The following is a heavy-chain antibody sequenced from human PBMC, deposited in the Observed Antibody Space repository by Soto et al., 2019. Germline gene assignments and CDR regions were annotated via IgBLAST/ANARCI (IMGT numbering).Heavy chain of an antibody. CDR1: AYPFTVYY. J-gene: IGHJ4*02. CDR2: INPSGGST. Sequence: ALVPVSCKASAYPFTVYYTHCVRQPPGQGLEWMGIINPSGGSTSYAQKFQGRVTMTRDTSTSTVCMELSSLRSEDTAVYCCARAPSRIEVAPFDYWGQGTLVTVSA. V-gene: IGHV1-46*03. D-gene: IGHD6-19*01. CDR3: ARAPSRIEVAPFDY.